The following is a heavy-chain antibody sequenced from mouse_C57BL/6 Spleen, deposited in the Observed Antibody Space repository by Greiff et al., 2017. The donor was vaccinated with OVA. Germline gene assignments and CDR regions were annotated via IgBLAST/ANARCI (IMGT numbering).Heavy chain of an antibody. J-gene: IGHJ1*03. V-gene: IGHV1-64*01. D-gene: IGHD1-1*01. CDR3: ARYYGDWYFDV. CDR2: IHPNSGST. Sequence: VQLQQPGAELVKPGASVKLSCKASGYTFTSYWMHWVKQRPGQGLEWIGMIHPNSGSTNYNEKFKSKATLTVDKSSSTAYMQLSSLTSEDSAVYYCARYYGDWYFDVWGTGTTVTVSS. CDR1: GYTFTSYW.